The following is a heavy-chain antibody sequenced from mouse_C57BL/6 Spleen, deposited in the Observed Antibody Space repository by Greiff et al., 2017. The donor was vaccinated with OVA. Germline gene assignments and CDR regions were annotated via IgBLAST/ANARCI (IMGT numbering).Heavy chain of an antibody. CDR1: GYSITSGYD. J-gene: IGHJ3*01. Sequence: EVKLQESGPGMVKPSQSLSLTCTVTGYSITSGYDWHWIRHFPGNNLEWMGYISYSGSTNYNPSFNSRISITHDTSKNHVYLKLKSVTTEDTATYYCARSSYYGSRTWFAYWGQGTLVTVSA. D-gene: IGHD1-1*01. V-gene: IGHV3-1*01. CDR2: ISYSGST. CDR3: ARSSYYGSRTWFAY.